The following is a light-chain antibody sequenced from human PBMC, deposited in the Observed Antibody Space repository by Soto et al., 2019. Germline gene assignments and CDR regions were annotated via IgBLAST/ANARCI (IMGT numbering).Light chain of an antibody. J-gene: IGLJ1*01. V-gene: IGLV1-44*01. CDR2: SNS. CDR1: DSNVGTNT. Sequence: QSVLAPPPSASGAPGQRVTISCSGSDSNVGTNTVHWYQHLPGTAPKLLIYSNSLRPSGVPDRFSGSKSDTSASLAISGLQSEDEDDYYCAAWDDSLNGDVFGTGTKLTVL. CDR3: AAWDDSLNGDV.